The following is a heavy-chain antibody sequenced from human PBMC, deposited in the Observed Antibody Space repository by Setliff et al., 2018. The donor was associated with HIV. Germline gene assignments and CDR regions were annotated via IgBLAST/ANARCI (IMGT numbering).Heavy chain of an antibody. J-gene: IGHJ4*02. Sequence: ASVKVSCKASAYTFNSYYMHWIRQAPGQGLEWMGLIGPSGSSTTYAQNFQGRVTMSRDTSTNTVYMELSSLRSEDTAVYYCARDHIAARSVDYWGQGTLVTVSS. D-gene: IGHD6-6*01. CDR3: ARDHIAARSVDY. CDR2: IGPSGSST. V-gene: IGHV1-46*02. CDR1: AYTFNSYY.